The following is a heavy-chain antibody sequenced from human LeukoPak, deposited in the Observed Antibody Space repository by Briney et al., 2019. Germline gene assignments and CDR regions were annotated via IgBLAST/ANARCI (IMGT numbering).Heavy chain of an antibody. V-gene: IGHV3-21*01. CDR3: ARGKAVAGTGGDPFDY. Sequence: GGSLRLSCAASGFTVSSNYMSWVRQAPGKGLEWVSSISSSSSYIYYADSVKGRFTISRDNAKNSLYLQMNSLRAEDTAVYYCARGKAVAGTGGDPFDYWGQGTLVTVSS. CDR2: ISSSSSYI. D-gene: IGHD6-19*01. J-gene: IGHJ4*02. CDR1: GFTVSSNY.